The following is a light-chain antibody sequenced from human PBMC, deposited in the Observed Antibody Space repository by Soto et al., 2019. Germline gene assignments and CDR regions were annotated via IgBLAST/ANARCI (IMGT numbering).Light chain of an antibody. CDR3: QQYGSSSFT. Sequence: EIVLTQSPGTLSLSPGERATLSCRASHSVCSNYLAWYQQKPGQAPRLLIYGASTRAAGIPDRFSGSGSGTDFTLTISSLEPEDFAVYYCQQYGSSSFTFGQGTKLEIK. J-gene: IGKJ2*01. CDR1: HSVCSNY. V-gene: IGKV3-20*01. CDR2: GAS.